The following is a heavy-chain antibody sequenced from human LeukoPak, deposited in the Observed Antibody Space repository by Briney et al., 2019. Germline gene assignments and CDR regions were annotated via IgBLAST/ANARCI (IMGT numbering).Heavy chain of an antibody. CDR3: AKVGSLDFYPPNWFDP. J-gene: IGHJ5*02. CDR2: INPSGGST. CDR1: GYTFTSYY. Sequence: APVKVSCKASGYTFTSYYMHWVRQAPGQGLEWMGIINPSGGSTSYAQKFQGRVTMTRDMSTSTVYMELSSLRSEDTAVYYCAKVGSLDFYPPNWFDPWGQGTLVTVSS. D-gene: IGHD2/OR15-2a*01. V-gene: IGHV1-46*01.